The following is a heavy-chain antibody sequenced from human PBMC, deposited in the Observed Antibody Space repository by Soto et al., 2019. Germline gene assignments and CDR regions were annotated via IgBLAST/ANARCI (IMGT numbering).Heavy chain of an antibody. J-gene: IGHJ6*02. CDR1: GYTFTSYG. CDR2: ISAYNGNT. CDR3: ARGGKLRFLEWSRDYYYYGMDV. Sequence: ASVKVSCKASGYTFTSYGISWVRQAPGQGLKWMGWISAYNGNTNYAQKLQGIVTMTTDTSTSTAYMELRSLRSDDTAVYYCARGGKLRFLEWSRDYYYYGMDVWGQGTTVTVSS. D-gene: IGHD3-3*01. V-gene: IGHV1-18*01.